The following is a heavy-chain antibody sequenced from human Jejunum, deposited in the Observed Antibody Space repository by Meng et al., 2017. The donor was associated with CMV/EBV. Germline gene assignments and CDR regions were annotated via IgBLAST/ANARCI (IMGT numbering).Heavy chain of an antibody. Sequence: QVPRRRPGPGLVKPSPTLSPPCSVSGGPISGYYWSWVRQPAGKRLEWIGRFHPGGTTNYNPSLENRITVSVDSSKNQFFLKLTSVTAADTAIYYCARECVGEAYDCQWNYWFDPWGRGTLVTVSS. CDR1: GGPISGYY. D-gene: IGHD3-16*01. V-gene: IGHV4-4*07. J-gene: IGHJ5*02. CDR3: ARECVGEAYDCQWNYWFDP. CDR2: FHPGGTT.